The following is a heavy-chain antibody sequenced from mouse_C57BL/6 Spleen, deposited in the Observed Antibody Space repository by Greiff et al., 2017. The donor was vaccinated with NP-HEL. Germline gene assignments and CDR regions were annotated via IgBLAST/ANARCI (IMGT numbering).Heavy chain of an antibody. Sequence: VQLQQSGPERGRPGASVKISCKAPGYTFTSHWMQWVRQRPGQGLEWIGEIFPGSGSTYYNEKFKGKVTLTVDTASSTAYMQLSSLTSEDSTVYFCTRSEYYSSRDYFDYWGQGTTLTVSS. CDR2: IFPGSGST. J-gene: IGHJ2*01. CDR3: TRSEYYSSRDYFDY. D-gene: IGHD1-1*01. CDR1: GYTFTSHW. V-gene: IGHV1-56*01.